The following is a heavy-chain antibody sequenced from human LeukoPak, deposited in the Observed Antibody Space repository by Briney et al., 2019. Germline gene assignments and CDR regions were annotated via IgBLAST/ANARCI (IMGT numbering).Heavy chain of an antibody. J-gene: IGHJ4*02. V-gene: IGHV3-30*04. Sequence: GGSLRLSCAASGFTFSSYAMHWVRQAPGKGLEWVAVISYDGSNKYYADSVKGRFTISRDNAENSLYLQMISLRAEDTAIYYCARGSGGVGASLPYWGQGALVTVSS. CDR2: ISYDGSNK. D-gene: IGHD3-16*01. CDR3: ARGSGGVGASLPY. CDR1: GFTFSSYA.